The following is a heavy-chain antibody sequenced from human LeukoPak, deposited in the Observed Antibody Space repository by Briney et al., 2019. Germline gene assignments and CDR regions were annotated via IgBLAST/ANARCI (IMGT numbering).Heavy chain of an antibody. J-gene: IGHJ5*02. V-gene: IGHV3-23*01. CDR3: AKAGGGSYLDNWFDP. CDR2: ISGSGGST. Sequence: GGSLRLSCAASGFTFSSYAMSWVRQAPGKGLEWVSAISGSGGSTYYADSVKGRFTISRDNSKNTLCLQMNSLRAEDTAVYYCAKAGGGSYLDNWFDPWGQGTLVTVSS. D-gene: IGHD1-26*01. CDR1: GFTFSSYA.